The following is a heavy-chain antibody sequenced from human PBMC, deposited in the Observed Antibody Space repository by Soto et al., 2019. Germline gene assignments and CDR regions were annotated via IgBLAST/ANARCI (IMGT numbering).Heavy chain of an antibody. Sequence: QVQMVQSGTEVRKPGASVKVSCKASGYTFTSYYVHWVRQAPGQGLEWMGMINPSGGTTRYSQKFQGRASMTRDTSTSTVYMDLSSLRSEDTAVYYCTGGATDAPYDAFDIWGQGTMVTVSS. D-gene: IGHD4-17*01. CDR3: TGGATDAPYDAFDI. J-gene: IGHJ3*02. CDR2: INPSGGTT. CDR1: GYTFTSYY. V-gene: IGHV1-46*03.